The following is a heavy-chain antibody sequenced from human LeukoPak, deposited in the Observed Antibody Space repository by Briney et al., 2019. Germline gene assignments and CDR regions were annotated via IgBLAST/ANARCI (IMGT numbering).Heavy chain of an antibody. CDR2: ISGNGGSP. CDR3: AKDGVTMIGRGTYFDY. D-gene: IGHD3-22*01. Sequence: GGSLRLPCAASGFTFNSYAMTWVRQAPGKGLEWVSSISGNGGSPYYADSVKGRFTISRHNSKNTLYLQMNSLRAEDTAVYYCAKDGVTMIGRGTYFDYWGQGTLVTVSS. CDR1: GFTFNSYA. V-gene: IGHV3-23*01. J-gene: IGHJ4*02.